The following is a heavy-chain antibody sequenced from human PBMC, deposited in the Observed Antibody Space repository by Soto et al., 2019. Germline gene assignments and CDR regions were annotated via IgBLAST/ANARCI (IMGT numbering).Heavy chain of an antibody. CDR1: GGSISSGGYY. J-gene: IGHJ5*02. V-gene: IGHV4-31*03. CDR2: IYYSGST. Sequence: SETLSLTCTVSGGSISSGGYYWSWIRQHPGKGLEWIGYIYYSGSTYYNQSLKSRVTISVDTSKKQFSLKLSSVTAADTAVYYFAREVPMVRGVIKYNWFDPWGQGTLVTVSS. CDR3: AREVPMVRGVIKYNWFDP. D-gene: IGHD3-10*01.